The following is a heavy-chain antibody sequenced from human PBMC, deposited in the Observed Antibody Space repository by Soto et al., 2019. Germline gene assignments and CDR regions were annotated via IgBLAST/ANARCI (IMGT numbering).Heavy chain of an antibody. J-gene: IGHJ4*02. D-gene: IGHD6-19*01. CDR3: RQTTGWPGFDF. V-gene: IGHV3-53*01. CDR2: IYGGGTT. Sequence: EVQLVESGGGLIQPGGSLRLSCAASGFTVSSKYMTWVRQAPGKGLEWVSVIYGGGTTYYADSVKARFTISRDNSKNTLHLQMNSLRAEDRAVYYGRQTTGWPGFDFWGQGTLVTVSS. CDR1: GFTVSSKY.